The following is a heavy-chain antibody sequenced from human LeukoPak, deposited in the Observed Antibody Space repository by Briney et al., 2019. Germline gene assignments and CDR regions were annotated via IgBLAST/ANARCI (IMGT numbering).Heavy chain of an antibody. V-gene: IGHV3-43*02. CDR2: ISGDGRFT. J-gene: IGHJ4*02. D-gene: IGHD2-15*01. CDR1: GFIFDDYA. Sequence: GGSLRLSCAASGFIFDDYAMHWVRQAPGKGLEWVSLISGDGRFTSFADSVRGRFTISRDNNTYSLYLQMNGLITEDTALYYCAKDIGGGWGQGTLVTVSS. CDR3: AKDIGGG.